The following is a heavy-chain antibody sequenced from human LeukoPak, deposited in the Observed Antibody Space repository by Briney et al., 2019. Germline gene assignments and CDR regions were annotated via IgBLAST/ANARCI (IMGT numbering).Heavy chain of an antibody. Sequence: PGGSLRLSCAVSGFSFSSYGMHWVRQAPGKGLVWVSRISGDGSSTRYADSVKGRFTISRDNAKNTLFLQMNSLRAEDTAVYYCARDNNWNYPDYWGQGTLVTVSS. CDR2: ISGDGSST. CDR3: ARDNNWNYPDY. V-gene: IGHV3-74*01. J-gene: IGHJ4*02. CDR1: GFSFSSYG. D-gene: IGHD1-7*01.